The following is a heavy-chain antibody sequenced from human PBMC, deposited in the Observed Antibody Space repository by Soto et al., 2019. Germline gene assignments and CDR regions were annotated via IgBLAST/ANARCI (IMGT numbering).Heavy chain of an antibody. CDR1: GYTFTGYY. CDR2: INPNSGGT. J-gene: IGHJ4*02. CDR3: ARSSEVTTALGD. D-gene: IGHD4-17*01. V-gene: IGHV1-2*04. Sequence: ASVKVSCKASGYTFTGYYIHWVRQAPGQGLDWMGWINPNSGGTKYAQKFQGWVTMTRDTSISTAYMEVSRLRSDDTAVYYCARSSEVTTALGDWGQGTPVTVSS.